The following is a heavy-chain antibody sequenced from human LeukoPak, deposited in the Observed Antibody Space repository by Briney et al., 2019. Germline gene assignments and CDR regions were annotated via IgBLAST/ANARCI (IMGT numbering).Heavy chain of an antibody. V-gene: IGHV3-23*01. Sequence: GGSLRPSCAASGFTFSSYAMTWVRQAPGKGLEWVSAISGSGGSAYYADSVKGRFTISRDNSKNTLYLQMYSLRAEDTAVYYCAKTVSGSYSYQGGDYWGQGTLVTVSS. J-gene: IGHJ4*02. CDR2: ISGSGGSA. CDR3: AKTVSGSYSYQGGDY. D-gene: IGHD3-10*01. CDR1: GFTFSSYA.